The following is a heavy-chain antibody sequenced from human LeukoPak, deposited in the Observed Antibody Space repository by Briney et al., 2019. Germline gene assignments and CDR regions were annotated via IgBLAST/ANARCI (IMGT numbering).Heavy chain of an antibody. CDR3: ARGYACSVGSCYSYYYYMDV. CDR2: INHSGST. CDR1: GGSFSGYY. D-gene: IGHD2-15*01. J-gene: IGHJ6*03. Sequence: SETLFLTCAVYGGSFSGYYWSWIRQPPGKGLEWIGEINHSGSTNYNPSLKSRVTISVDTSKNQFSLKLSSVTAADTAVYYCARGYACSVGSCYSYYYYMDVWGKGTTVTVSS. V-gene: IGHV4-34*01.